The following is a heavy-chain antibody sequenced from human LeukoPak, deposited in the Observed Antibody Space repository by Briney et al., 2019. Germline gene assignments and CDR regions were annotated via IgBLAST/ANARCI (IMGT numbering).Heavy chain of an antibody. Sequence: PGGSLRLSCVGSGFTFSSNGIQWVHQAPGKGLEWVAVVAADGGHKVYSDSVKGRFSMSRDNSKNTAFLQMDSLGAEDAAVYFCAREHSHNNWFFDLWGPGTPVTVSS. J-gene: IGHJ2*01. V-gene: IGHV3-30*03. CDR3: AREHSHNNWFFDL. CDR2: VAADGGHK. CDR1: GFTFSSNG. D-gene: IGHD5-18*01.